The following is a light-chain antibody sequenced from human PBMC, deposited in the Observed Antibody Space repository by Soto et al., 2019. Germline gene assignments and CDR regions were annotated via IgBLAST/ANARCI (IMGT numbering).Light chain of an antibody. CDR2: EVT. J-gene: IGLJ1*01. CDR3: TSYTSSNTLGV. CDR1: KNDIGVYDF. Sequence: QSVLTQPPSASGSPGQSVTISCTGTKNDIGVYDFVSWYQQHPGQAPKLMIYEVTNRPSGVSNRFSGSRSGNTASLTISGLQADDEADYYCTSYTSSNTLGVFGTGTKVTVL. V-gene: IGLV2-14*01.